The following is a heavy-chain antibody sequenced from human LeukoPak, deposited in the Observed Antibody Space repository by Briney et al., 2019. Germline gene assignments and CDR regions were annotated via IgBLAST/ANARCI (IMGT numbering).Heavy chain of an antibody. CDR3: ARGLRGVRGIRYYYYMDV. CDR1: GYSISSGYY. V-gene: IGHV4-38-2*02. D-gene: IGHD3-10*01. CDR2: IYHSGST. Sequence: SETLSLTCTVSGYSISSGYYWGWIRQPPGKGLEWIGSIYHSGSTNYNPSLKSRVTISVDTSKNQFSLKLSSVTAADTAVYYCARGLRGVRGIRYYYYMDVWGKGTTVTVSS. J-gene: IGHJ6*03.